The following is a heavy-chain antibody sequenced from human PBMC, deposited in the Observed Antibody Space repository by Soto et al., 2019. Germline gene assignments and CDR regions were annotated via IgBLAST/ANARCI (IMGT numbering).Heavy chain of an antibody. CDR3: SRDQELALPSYYCSGIDF. Sequence: QVQLVQSGAEVKKPGSSVKVSCKASGGTFSSYAISWVRQAPGQGLEWMGGIIPIFGTANYAQKFQGRVTVTADESTSTAYVELSSLRSEDAAVYYYSRDQELALPSYYCSGIDFWGQGTPVTVSS. CDR1: GGTFSSYA. CDR2: IIPIFGTA. D-gene: IGHD1-7*01. J-gene: IGHJ6*02. V-gene: IGHV1-69*01.